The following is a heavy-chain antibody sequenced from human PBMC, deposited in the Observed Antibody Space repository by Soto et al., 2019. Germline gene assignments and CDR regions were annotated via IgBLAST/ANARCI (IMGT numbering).Heavy chain of an antibody. J-gene: IGHJ4*02. V-gene: IGHV4-59*08. CDR1: GGSISSYY. CDR2: IYYSGST. CDR3: ARMTTVTETDY. Sequence: SETLSLTCTVSGGSISSYYWSWIRQPPGKGLEWIGYIYYSGSTNYNPSLKSRVTISVDTSKNQFSLKLSSVTAADTAVYYCARMTTVTETDYWGQGTLVTVSS. D-gene: IGHD4-17*01.